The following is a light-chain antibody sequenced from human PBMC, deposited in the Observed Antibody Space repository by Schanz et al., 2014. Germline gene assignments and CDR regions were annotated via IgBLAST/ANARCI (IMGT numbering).Light chain of an antibody. CDR2: KSS. CDR3: QQYNSYSRT. V-gene: IGKV1-5*03. CDR1: QSISSW. Sequence: DIQMTQSPSTLSASVGDRVTITCRASQSISSWLAWYQQKPGKAPSLLIYKSSSLGSGVPSRFSGSGSGTEFTLTISSLQPDDFATYYCQQYNSYSRTFGQGTKVEIK. J-gene: IGKJ1*01.